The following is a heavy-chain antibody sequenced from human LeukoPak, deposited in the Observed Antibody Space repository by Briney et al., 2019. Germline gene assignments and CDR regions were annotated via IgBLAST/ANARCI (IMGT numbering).Heavy chain of an antibody. Sequence: GGSLRLSCAASGFTFSNFWMSWVRQLPGKGLEWVANIRQDGSEKYFVDSVKGRFTISRDNAQNSLYLQMNSLRAEDTAVYYCARGAGTFGYWGQGTLVTVSS. V-gene: IGHV3-7*01. CDR3: ARGAGTFGY. J-gene: IGHJ4*02. CDR1: GFTFSNFW. CDR2: IRQDGSEK.